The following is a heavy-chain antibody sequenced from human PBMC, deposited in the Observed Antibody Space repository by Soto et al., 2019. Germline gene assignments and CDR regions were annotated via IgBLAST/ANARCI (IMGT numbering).Heavy chain of an antibody. CDR1: GGSISSYY. CDR3: ARQGFGPLHGLVDV. Sequence: QVQLQESGPGLVKPSETLSLSCTVSGGSISSYYWSWFRQSPGKRMEWIGYVHHSWGSSYNPSLQXXVXXSLDTSKGQFSLKVTSVTATGTAVYYCARQGFGPLHGLVDVWGQGTTVTVSS. D-gene: IGHD3-10*01. CDR2: VHHSWGS. J-gene: IGHJ6*02. V-gene: IGHV4-59*08.